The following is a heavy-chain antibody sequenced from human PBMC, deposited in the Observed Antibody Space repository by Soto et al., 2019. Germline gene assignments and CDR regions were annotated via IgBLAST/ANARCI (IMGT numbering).Heavy chain of an antibody. V-gene: IGHV1-46*01. Sequence: QVQLVQSGAEVKKPGASVKVSCKASGFTFTNYYIHWVRQAPGQGLEWMGIINPTSGSTNYAQKFQGRVTSTYDTSTTTVYMERSGLRSEVTAVLYCARDLAAGDHWGQGTLVTVSS. J-gene: IGHJ4*02. CDR3: ARDLAAGDH. CDR1: GFTFTNYY. D-gene: IGHD6-13*01. CDR2: INPTSGST.